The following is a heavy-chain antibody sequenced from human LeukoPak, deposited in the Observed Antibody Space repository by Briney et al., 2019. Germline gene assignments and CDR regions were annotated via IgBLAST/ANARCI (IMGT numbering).Heavy chain of an antibody. J-gene: IGHJ4*02. V-gene: IGHV1-46*01. D-gene: IGHD3-10*01. Sequence: GASVKVSCKASGYTFTSYYIHWVRQAPGQGLEWMGIINPIGGTTDYAQKFQGRVTMTRDTSTSTVYMELSSLRSEDTAVYYCARGGYDSGSAAYYWGQGTLVTVSS. CDR3: ARGGYDSGSAAYY. CDR1: GYTFTSYY. CDR2: INPIGGTT.